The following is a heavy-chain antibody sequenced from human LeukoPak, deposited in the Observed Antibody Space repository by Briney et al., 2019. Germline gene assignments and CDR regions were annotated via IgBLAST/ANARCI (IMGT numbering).Heavy chain of an antibody. D-gene: IGHD3-22*01. V-gene: IGHV3-21*01. CDR3: ARGSPPRVYYDRSGYYSYYFDY. CDR1: GFTLSYFG. Sequence: GGSLRLSCAASGFTLSYFGMNWVRQVPGKGLEWVSSISRTSNYIYYADSVKGRFTISRDNAKNSLYLQMASLRDEDTAVYYCARGSPPRVYYDRSGYYSYYFDYWGQGTLVTVSS. J-gene: IGHJ4*02. CDR2: ISRTSNYI.